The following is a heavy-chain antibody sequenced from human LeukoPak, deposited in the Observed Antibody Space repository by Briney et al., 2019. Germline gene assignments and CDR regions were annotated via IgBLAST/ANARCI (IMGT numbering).Heavy chain of an antibody. J-gene: IGHJ4*02. Sequence: SETLSLTCTVSGGSISRYYWGWIRQPPGKGLEWIGSIYYSGSTYYNPSLKSRVTISVDTSKNQFSLKLSSVTAADTAVYYCARDHNYYDSSGYYFYWGQGTLVTVSS. CDR3: ARDHNYYDSSGYYFY. D-gene: IGHD3-22*01. CDR2: IYYSGST. CDR1: GGSISRYY. V-gene: IGHV4-39*07.